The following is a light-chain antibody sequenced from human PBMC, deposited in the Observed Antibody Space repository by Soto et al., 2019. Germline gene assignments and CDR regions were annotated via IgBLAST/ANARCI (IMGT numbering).Light chain of an antibody. CDR1: QSISSW. V-gene: IGKV1-5*03. CDR2: KAS. J-gene: IGKJ1*01. CDR3: QQYNRYSRT. Sequence: DIQMTQSPSTLSASVGDRVTITCRASQSISSWLAWYQQKPGKAPKLLIYKASSLESGVPSRFSGSGSGTEFTLTISSLKTDDFATYYCQQYNRYSRTFGQGTKVEIK.